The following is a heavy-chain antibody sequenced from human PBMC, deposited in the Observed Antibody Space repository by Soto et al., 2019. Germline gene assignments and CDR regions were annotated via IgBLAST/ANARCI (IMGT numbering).Heavy chain of an antibody. CDR2: MNPNSGNT. J-gene: IGHJ5*02. CDR3: ARAPYYDFWSGYLTGNWFDP. Sequence: ASVKVSCKASGYTFTSYDISWVRQATGQGLEWMGWMNPNSGNTGYAQKFQGRVTMTRNTSISTAYMELSSLRSEDTAVYYCARAPYYDFWSGYLTGNWFDPWGQGTLVTVSS. D-gene: IGHD3-3*01. V-gene: IGHV1-8*01. CDR1: GYTFTSYD.